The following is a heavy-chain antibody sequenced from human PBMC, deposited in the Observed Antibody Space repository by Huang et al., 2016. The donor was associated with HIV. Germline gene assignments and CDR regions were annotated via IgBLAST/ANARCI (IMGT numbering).Heavy chain of an antibody. D-gene: IGHD6-13*01. CDR2: TCYSGKN. V-gene: IGHV4-39*01. CDR3: ARQVGSSIADDDYHGMDV. J-gene: IGHJ6*02. CDR1: GGSIRSSTYF. Sequence: QLQLQESGPGLVKPSETLSLTCTVSGGSIRSSTYFWGWIRQPPGKGLEWIGLTCYSGKNFKSPSLKSRVTRSGDTAKNQFSLKLSSVTAADTAVYYCARQVGSSIADDDYHGMDVWGQGTTVTVSS.